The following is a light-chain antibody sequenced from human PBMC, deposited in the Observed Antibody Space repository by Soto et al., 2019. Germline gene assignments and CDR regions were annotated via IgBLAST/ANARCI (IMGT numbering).Light chain of an antibody. J-gene: IGLJ2*01. CDR1: SSGVGGVKS. V-gene: IGLV2-14*03. Sequence: QSVLSQPASVSGSPEQSITISCTETSSGVGGVKSISWYQQHPGKAPKLMIYDVTHRASGVSDRFSGSKSGDTASLSISDLQIEDEAQYYCTSYTTRSTVFGGGTKL. CDR3: TSYTTRSTV. CDR2: DVT.